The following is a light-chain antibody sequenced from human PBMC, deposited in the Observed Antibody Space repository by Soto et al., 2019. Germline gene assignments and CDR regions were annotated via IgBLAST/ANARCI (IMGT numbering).Light chain of an antibody. V-gene: IGLV2-23*01. CDR2: EGS. Sequence: QSALTQPASVSGSHGQSITISCTGTSSDVGSYNLVSWYQQHPGKAPKLMIYEGSKRPSGVSNRFSGSKSGNTASLTISGLQAEDEADYYCCSYAGSIVVFGGGTKVTVL. CDR3: CSYAGSIVV. J-gene: IGLJ2*01. CDR1: SSDVGSYNL.